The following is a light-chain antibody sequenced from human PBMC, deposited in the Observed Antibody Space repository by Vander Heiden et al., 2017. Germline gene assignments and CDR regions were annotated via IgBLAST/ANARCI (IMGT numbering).Light chain of an antibody. CDR1: QSVSSS. V-gene: IGKV3-11*01. CDR2: EAS. Sequence: EIVLTQSPATLSLSPGEGATLSCRASQSVSSSLAWYQHKPGQAPRLLIYEASNRATGIPGRFSGTGSGTDFTLTISSLEPEDSAVYYCQHRSGWLPGTFGPGTKVEIK. J-gene: IGKJ1*01. CDR3: QHRSGWLPGT.